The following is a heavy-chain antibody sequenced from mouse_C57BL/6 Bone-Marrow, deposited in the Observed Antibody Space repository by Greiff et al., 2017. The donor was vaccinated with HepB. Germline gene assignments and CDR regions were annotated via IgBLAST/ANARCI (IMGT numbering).Heavy chain of an antibody. CDR3: ARGYSYYYGSSWDY. J-gene: IGHJ2*01. V-gene: IGHV1-81*01. CDR2: IYPRSGNT. Sequence: QVQLKQSGAELARPGASVKLSCKASGYTFTSYGISWVKQRTGQGLEWIGEIYPRSGNTYYNEKFKGKATLTADKPSSTAYMELRSLTSEDSAVYFCARGYSYYYGSSWDYWGQGTTLTVSS. CDR1: GYTFTSYG. D-gene: IGHD1-1*01.